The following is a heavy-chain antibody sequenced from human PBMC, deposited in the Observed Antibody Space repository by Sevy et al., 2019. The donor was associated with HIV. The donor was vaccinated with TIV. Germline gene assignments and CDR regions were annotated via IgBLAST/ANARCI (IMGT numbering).Heavy chain of an antibody. Sequence: ASVKVSCKASGYSFTSRGIDWVRQAPGQGLEWLGWISAYNGNTKYGQRLQDRVTMTTDTSASTAYMELRSLRSDDTAVYYRARAGALWFGESDYWGQGTLVTVSS. D-gene: IGHD3-10*01. J-gene: IGHJ4*02. V-gene: IGHV1-18*01. CDR3: ARAGALWFGESDY. CDR1: GYSFTSRG. CDR2: ISAYNGNT.